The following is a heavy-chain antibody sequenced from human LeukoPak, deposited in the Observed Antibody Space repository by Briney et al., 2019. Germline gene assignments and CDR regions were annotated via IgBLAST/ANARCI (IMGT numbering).Heavy chain of an antibody. CDR3: ARERRGQWLVRRTYGMDV. D-gene: IGHD6-19*01. Sequence: GGSLRLSCAASGFTVSSNYMSWVRQAPGKGLEWVSVIYSGGSTYYADSVKGRFTISRHNSKNTLYLQMNSLRAEDTAVYYCARERRGQWLVRRTYGMDVWGQGTTVTVSS. CDR1: GFTVSSNY. CDR2: IYSGGST. J-gene: IGHJ6*02. V-gene: IGHV3-53*04.